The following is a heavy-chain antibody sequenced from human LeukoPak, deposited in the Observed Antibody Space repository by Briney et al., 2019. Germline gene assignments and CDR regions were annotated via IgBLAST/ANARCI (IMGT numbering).Heavy chain of an antibody. CDR3: AKAAVYSNRWTPFDD. V-gene: IGHV3-9*01. CDR1: GFTFDDHA. CDR2: ITWNSDTV. D-gene: IGHD2/OR15-2a*01. Sequence: PGRSLRLSYGASGFTFDDHAMHWVRQAPGKGLEWVSGITWNSDTVAYADSVKGRFTIARDNARNSLYLQMNSLRPEDTAVYHCAKAAVYSNRWTPFDDWAREPWSPSPQ. J-gene: IGHJ4*02.